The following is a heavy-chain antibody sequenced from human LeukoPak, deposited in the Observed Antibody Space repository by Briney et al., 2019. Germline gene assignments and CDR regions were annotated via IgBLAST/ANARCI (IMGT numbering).Heavy chain of an antibody. CDR2: IFTTGST. V-gene: IGHV4-4*07. Sequence: SETLSLTCTVSGSSIGNFYWNWIRQPAGKGLEWIGRIFTTGSTNYNPSLKSRVTMSGDTSKNQFSLKLSSVTAADTAAYYCARLGYCSGGSCYYYYYMDVWGKGTTVTVSS. CDR3: ARLGYCSGGSCYYYYYMDV. CDR1: GSSIGNFY. D-gene: IGHD2-15*01. J-gene: IGHJ6*03.